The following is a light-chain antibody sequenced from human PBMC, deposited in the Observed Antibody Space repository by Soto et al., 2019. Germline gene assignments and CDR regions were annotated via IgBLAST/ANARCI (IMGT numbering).Light chain of an antibody. CDR3: QKYNNWPQT. CDR2: GAS. CDR1: LSVSSN. Sequence: EIVMTQSPATLSGSPGETATLSCRASLSVSSNLAWYQQKPGQAPRLLIYGASTRATGIPARFSGSGSATEFTLTISSLQSEDFAVYYCQKYNNWPQTFGQGTKVEIK. J-gene: IGKJ1*01. V-gene: IGKV3-15*01.